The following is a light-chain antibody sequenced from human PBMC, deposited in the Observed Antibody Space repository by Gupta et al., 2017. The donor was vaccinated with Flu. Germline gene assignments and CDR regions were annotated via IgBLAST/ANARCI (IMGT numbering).Light chain of an antibody. Sequence: QSVLTQPPSVSAAPGQKVTISCSGSSPNIGIHYVSWYQHLPGTAPKLLIYENSERPSGMPDRFSGSKSGTSATLGITGLQTGDEADYYCGSWDSSLSSGVFGGGTRLTVL. CDR3: GSWDSSLSSGV. J-gene: IGLJ3*02. CDR2: ENS. CDR1: SPNIGIHY. V-gene: IGLV1-51*02.